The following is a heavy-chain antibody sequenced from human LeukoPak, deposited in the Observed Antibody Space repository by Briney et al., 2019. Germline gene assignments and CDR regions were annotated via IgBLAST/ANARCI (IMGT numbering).Heavy chain of an antibody. CDR1: GGTFSSYA. D-gene: IGHD5-12*01. J-gene: IGHJ5*02. CDR3: ASLATYSGSSGVDP. Sequence: GASVKVSCKASGGTFSSYAISWVRQAPGQGLEWMGGIIPIFGTANYAQKFQGRVTITTDESTSTAYMELSSLRSEDTAVYYCASLATYSGSSGVDPWGQGTLVTVSS. CDR2: IIPIFGTA. V-gene: IGHV1-69*05.